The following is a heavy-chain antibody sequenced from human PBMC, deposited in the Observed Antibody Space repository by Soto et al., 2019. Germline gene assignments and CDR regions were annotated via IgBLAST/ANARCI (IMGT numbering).Heavy chain of an antibody. Sequence: SETLSLTCTVSGGSISSGGYYWNWIRQHPGKGLEWIGYIYYSGSTYYSYYNPSLKSRVTISVDTSKNQFSLKLSSVTVADTAVYYCAREYSGPGAFDIWGQGTMVTVSS. J-gene: IGHJ3*02. V-gene: IGHV4-31*03. CDR1: GGSISSGGYY. CDR3: AREYSGPGAFDI. CDR2: IYYSGSTYYS. D-gene: IGHD1-26*01.